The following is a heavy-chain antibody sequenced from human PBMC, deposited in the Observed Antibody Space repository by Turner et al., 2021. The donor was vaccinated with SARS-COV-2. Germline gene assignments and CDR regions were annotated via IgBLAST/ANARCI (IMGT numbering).Heavy chain of an antibody. V-gene: IGHV1-18*01. CDR2: ISAYNGNT. J-gene: IGHJ4*02. CDR3: ARDDPDIVATITIY. D-gene: IGHD5-12*01. Sequence: QVQLVQSGAEVQKPGASLKVSCKASGYTFTSYGISWVRQAPGQGLEWMGWISAYNGNTNYAQKLQGRVTMTTDTSTSTAYMELRSLRSDDTAVYYCARDDPDIVATITIYWGQGTLVTVSS. CDR1: GYTFTSYG.